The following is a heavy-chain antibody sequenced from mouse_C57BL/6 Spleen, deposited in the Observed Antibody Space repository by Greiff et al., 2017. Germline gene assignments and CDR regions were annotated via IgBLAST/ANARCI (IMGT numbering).Heavy chain of an antibody. CDR3: ASRHYGRGYWYFDV. CDR1: GYTFTDYN. V-gene: IGHV1-18*01. CDR2: INPNNGGT. Sequence: EVQLQQSGPELVKPGASVKIPCKASGYTFTDYNMDWVKQSHGKSLEWIGDINPNNGGTIYNQKFKGKATLTVDKSSSTAYMELRSLTSEDTAVYYCASRHYGRGYWYFDVWGTGTTVTVSS. D-gene: IGHD1-1*01. J-gene: IGHJ1*03.